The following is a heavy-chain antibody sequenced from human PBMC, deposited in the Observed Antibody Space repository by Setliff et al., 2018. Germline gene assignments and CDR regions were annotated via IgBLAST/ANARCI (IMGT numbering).Heavy chain of an antibody. CDR2: TIPNFGTT. D-gene: IGHD2-15*01. CDR1: GYTFTDFA. Sequence: SVKVSCKTSGYTFTDFAMNWVRQAPGQGLEWLGGTIPNFGTTNYAQEFQGRVTITTDESTSTAYMELDSLRSEDTAVYYCARSPAVLGIVYLDPWGQGTLVTVSS. V-gene: IGHV1-69*05. J-gene: IGHJ5*02. CDR3: ARSPAVLGIVYLDP.